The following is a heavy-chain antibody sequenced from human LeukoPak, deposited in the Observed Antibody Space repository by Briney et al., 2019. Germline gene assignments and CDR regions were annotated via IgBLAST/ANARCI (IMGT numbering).Heavy chain of an antibody. CDR2: IYYSGST. CDR3: ARDRRDGYNSDFDY. D-gene: IGHD5-24*01. J-gene: IGHJ4*02. V-gene: IGHV4-59*01. Sequence: SETLSLTCTVSGGSISSYYWSWIRQPPGKGLEWIGYIYYSGSTNYNPSLKSRVTISVDTSKNQFSLKLSSVTAADMAVYYCARDRRDGYNSDFDYWGQGTLVTVSS. CDR1: GGSISSYY.